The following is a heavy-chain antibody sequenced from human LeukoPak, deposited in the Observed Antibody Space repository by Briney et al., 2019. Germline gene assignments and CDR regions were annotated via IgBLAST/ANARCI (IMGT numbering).Heavy chain of an antibody. CDR2: INPNSGGT. Sequence: ASVKVSCKASGYTFTGYYMHWVRQAPGQGLEWMGRINPNSGGTNYAQRFQGRVTMTRDTSISTAHMELSRLRSDDTAVYYCARSTYGSGSYPFDYWGQGTLVTVSS. J-gene: IGHJ4*02. CDR3: ARSTYGSGSYPFDY. CDR1: GYTFTGYY. V-gene: IGHV1-2*06. D-gene: IGHD3-10*01.